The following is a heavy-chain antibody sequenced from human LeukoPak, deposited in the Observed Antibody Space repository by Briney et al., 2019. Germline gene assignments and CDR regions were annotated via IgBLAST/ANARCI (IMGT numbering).Heavy chain of an antibody. Sequence: SETLSLTCAVYGGSFSGYYWSWIRQPPGKGLEWIGEINHSGSTNYNPSLKSRVTISVDTSKNQFSLKLSSVTAADTAVYYCARWGRDGYKNRAFDYWGQGTLVTVSS. V-gene: IGHV4-34*01. CDR3: ARWGRDGYKNRAFDY. J-gene: IGHJ4*02. D-gene: IGHD5-24*01. CDR2: INHSGST. CDR1: GGSFSGYY.